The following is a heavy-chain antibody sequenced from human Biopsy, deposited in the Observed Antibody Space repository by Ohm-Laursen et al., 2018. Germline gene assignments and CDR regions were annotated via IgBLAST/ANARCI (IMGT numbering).Heavy chain of an antibody. V-gene: IGHV4-4*07. CDR1: GDSINNYY. CDR2: IYTSGSP. D-gene: IGHD1-26*01. CDR3: DRGTGRYYVYGAFDI. J-gene: IGHJ3*02. Sequence: SETLSLTCTVSGDSINNYYWSWIRQPAGKGLEWIGRIYTSGSPNYNLSLESRVTMSVDTSKNQFSLNLRSVTAADTSDYYCDRGTGRYYVYGAFDIWGQGTVVTVSS.